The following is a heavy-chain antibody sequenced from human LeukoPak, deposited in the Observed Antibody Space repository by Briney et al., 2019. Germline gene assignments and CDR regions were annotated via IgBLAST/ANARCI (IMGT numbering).Heavy chain of an antibody. CDR3: ARVRYYYGSGSRDLDY. CDR2: IYHSGST. J-gene: IGHJ4*02. Sequence: PSGTLSLTCAVSGGTISSTHWWNWVRQPPGKGLEWIGEIYHSGSTNYNPSLKSRVTISVDRSKNQFSLNLNSVTAADTAVYYCARVRYYYGSGSRDLDYWGQGTLVTVSS. V-gene: IGHV4-4*02. D-gene: IGHD3-10*01. CDR1: GGTISSTHW.